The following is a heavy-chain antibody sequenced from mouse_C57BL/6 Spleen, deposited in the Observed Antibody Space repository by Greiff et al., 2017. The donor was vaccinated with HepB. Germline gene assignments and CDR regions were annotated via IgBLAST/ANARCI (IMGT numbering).Heavy chain of an antibody. CDR1: GYTFTDYY. CDR2: INPNNGGT. J-gene: IGHJ2*01. V-gene: IGHV1-26*01. Sequence: EVQLQQSGPELVKPGASVKISCKASGYTFTDYYMNWVKQSHGKSLEWIGDINPNNGGTSYNQKFKGKATLTVDKSSSTAYMELRSLTSEDSAVYYCARGNYDYERGLDYWGQGTTLTVSS. CDR3: ARGNYDYERGLDY. D-gene: IGHD2-4*01.